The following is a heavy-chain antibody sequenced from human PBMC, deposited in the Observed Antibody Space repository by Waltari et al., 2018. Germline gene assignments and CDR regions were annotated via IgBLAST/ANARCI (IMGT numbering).Heavy chain of an antibody. CDR1: GGSFSGYY. V-gene: IGHV4-34*01. J-gene: IGHJ6*02. D-gene: IGHD3-3*01. CDR3: ASDNYDFWSVLKGHYYYGMDV. Sequence: QVQLQQWGAGLLKPSETLSLTCAVYGGSFSGYYWSWIRQPQGKGLEWIGEINHSGSTNYNPSLKSRVTISVDTSKNQFSLKLSSVTAADTAVYYCASDNYDFWSVLKGHYYYGMDVWGQGTTVTVSS. CDR2: INHSGST.